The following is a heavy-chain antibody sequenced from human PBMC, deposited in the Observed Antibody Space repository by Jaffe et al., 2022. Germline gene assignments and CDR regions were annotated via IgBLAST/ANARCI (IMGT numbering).Heavy chain of an antibody. D-gene: IGHD3-10*01. J-gene: IGHJ6*03. Sequence: QVQLVQSGAEVKKPGASVKVSCKASGYTFTGYYMHWVRQAPGQGLEWMGWINPNSGGTNYAQKFQGRVTMTRDTSISTAYMELSRLRSDDTAVYYCARDCSVWFGDRTFGYYYYYMDVWGKGTTVTVSS. V-gene: IGHV1-2*02. CDR2: INPNSGGT. CDR3: ARDCSVWFGDRTFGYYYYYMDV. CDR1: GYTFTGYY.